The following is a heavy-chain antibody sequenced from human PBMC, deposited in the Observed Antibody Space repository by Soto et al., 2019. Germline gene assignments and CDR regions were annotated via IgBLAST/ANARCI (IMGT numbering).Heavy chain of an antibody. V-gene: IGHV4-34*01. D-gene: IGHD2-8*02. J-gene: IGHJ4*02. CDR2: INHSGRT. CDR1: GGAFSGFY. CDR3: ARDKITGLFDY. Sequence: QVQLRQWGAGLLKPSETLSSTCAVCGGAFSGFYRTRIHQPPGTGLMWIGEINHSGRTNYNPSLKSRVTISVDTSKNQFSLKLTSVTAADTAVYYCARDKITGLFDYWGQGTLVTVSS.